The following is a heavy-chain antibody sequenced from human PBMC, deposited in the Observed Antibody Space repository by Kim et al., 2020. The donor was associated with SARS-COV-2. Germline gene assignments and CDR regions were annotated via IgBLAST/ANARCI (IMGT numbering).Heavy chain of an antibody. J-gene: IGHJ4*02. V-gene: IGHV3-15*01. CDR2: IKSKTDGGKT. CDR1: GFTFSNAW. D-gene: IGHD2-2*01. Sequence: GGSLRLSCAASGFTFSNAWMSWVRQAPGKGLEWVGRIKSKTDGGKTDYAATVKGRFTISRDDSKNTLYLQMNSLKTEDTAVYYCTTANIVVVPAAMDFDYWGQGTLVTVSS. CDR3: TTANIVVVPAAMDFDY.